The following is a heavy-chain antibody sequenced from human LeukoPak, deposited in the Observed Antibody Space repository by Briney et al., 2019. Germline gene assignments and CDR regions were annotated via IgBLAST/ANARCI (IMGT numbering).Heavy chain of an antibody. CDR2: ISYDEIKE. CDR1: GFTFSNYG. J-gene: IGHJ4*02. D-gene: IGHD6-13*01. Sequence: GGALRLSCAASGFTFSNYGMHCVRQAPGKGLEWVAVISYDEIKEYYADSVRGRFTISRDTSKNTLNLQMNSLKAEDTAVYYCAKPTSSLAAAGFDCWGQGTLVTVSS. V-gene: IGHV3-30*18. CDR3: AKPTSSLAAAGFDC.